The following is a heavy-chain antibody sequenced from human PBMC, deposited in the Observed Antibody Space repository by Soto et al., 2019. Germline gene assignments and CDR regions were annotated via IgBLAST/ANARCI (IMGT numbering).Heavy chain of an antibody. D-gene: IGHD5-18*01. CDR2: IYYSGST. CDR3: ARRGYSYGQTRDY. Sequence: SETLSLTCTVSGGSISSGDYYWRWIRQPPGKGLEWIGYIYYSGSTYYNPSLKSRVTISVDTSKNQFSLKLSSVTAADTAVYYCARRGYSYGQTRDYWGQGTLVTVSS. J-gene: IGHJ4*02. CDR1: GGSISSGDYY. V-gene: IGHV4-30-4*01.